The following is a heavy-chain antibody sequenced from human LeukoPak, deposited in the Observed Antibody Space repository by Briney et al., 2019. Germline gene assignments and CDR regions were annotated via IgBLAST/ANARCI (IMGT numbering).Heavy chain of an antibody. CDR1: GFTFSSYA. Sequence: GGSLRLSCAASGFTFSSYAMSWVRQAPGKGLEWVSAISGSGGSTYYADSVKDRFTISRDNSKNTLYLQMSSLRVEDTALYYCARGQWLVTSSFDYWGQGTLVTVSS. V-gene: IGHV3-23*01. CDR3: ARGQWLVTSSFDY. CDR2: ISGSGGST. J-gene: IGHJ4*02. D-gene: IGHD6-19*01.